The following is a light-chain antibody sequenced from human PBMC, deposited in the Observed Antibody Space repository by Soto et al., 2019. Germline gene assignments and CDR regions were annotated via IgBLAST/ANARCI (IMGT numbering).Light chain of an antibody. Sequence: DIQMTQSPSSLSASVGDRVTITCRASQTIAMYVNWFQQKPGKAPKPLIYTTSSLQSGVPPRFSGSGSETDFTLTLRRLPPEDSSTYYCQQSFTPPDTFGQGTKLEIK. CDR3: QQSFTPPDT. CDR1: QTIAMY. J-gene: IGKJ2*01. CDR2: TTS. V-gene: IGKV1-39*01.